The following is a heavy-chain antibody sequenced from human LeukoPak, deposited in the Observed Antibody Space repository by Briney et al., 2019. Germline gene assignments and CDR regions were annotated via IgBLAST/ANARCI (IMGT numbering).Heavy chain of an antibody. V-gene: IGHV1-69*13. D-gene: IGHD2-15*01. CDR2: IIPIFGTA. CDR3: ARGRCAGLLPCSSTENWFDP. CDR1: GGTFSSYA. J-gene: IGHJ5*02. Sequence: EASVKVSCKASGGTFSSYAISWVRQAPGQGLEWMGGIIPIFGTANYAQKFQGRVTITADESTSTAYMELSSLRSEDTAVYYCARGRCAGLLPCSSTENWFDPWGQGTLVTVSS.